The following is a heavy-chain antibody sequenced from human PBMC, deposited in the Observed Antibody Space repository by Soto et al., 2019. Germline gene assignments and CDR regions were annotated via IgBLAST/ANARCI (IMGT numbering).Heavy chain of an antibody. CDR3: ARGPEGWLQPLFFDY. J-gene: IGHJ4*02. D-gene: IGHD5-12*01. CDR1: GGSFSGYY. CDR2: INHSGST. V-gene: IGHV4-34*01. Sequence: PSETLSLTCAVYGGSFSGYYWSWIRQPPGKGLEWIGEINHSGSTNYDPSLKSRVTISVDTSKNQFSLKLSSVTAADTAVYYCARGPEGWLQPLFFDYWGQGTLVTVSS.